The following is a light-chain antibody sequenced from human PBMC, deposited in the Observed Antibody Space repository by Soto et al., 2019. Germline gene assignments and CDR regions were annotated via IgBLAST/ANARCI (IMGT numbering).Light chain of an antibody. CDR3: QQYNNWPSIT. CDR2: AAS. J-gene: IGKJ5*01. CDR1: QTVSSN. Sequence: EIVLTQSPGTLSLSPGERATLSCRASQTVSSNYLAWYQQKPGQAPRLLIYAASTRATGIPDRFSGSGSGTEFTLTISSLQSEDFAVYYCQQYNNWPSITFGQGTRLEIK. V-gene: IGKV3D-15*01.